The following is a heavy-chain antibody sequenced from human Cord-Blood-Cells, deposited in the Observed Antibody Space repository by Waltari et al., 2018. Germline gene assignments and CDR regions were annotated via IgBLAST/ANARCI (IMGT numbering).Heavy chain of an antibody. Sequence: QVQLQQWGAGLLKHSETLSLTCAVYGGSFSGYYWSWIRQPPGKGLEWIGEINHSGSTNYNPSLKSRVTISVDTSKNQFSLKLSSVTAADTAVYYCARVFEVPKDAFDIWGQGTMVTVSS. CDR3: ARVFEVPKDAFDI. V-gene: IGHV4-34*01. J-gene: IGHJ3*02. CDR1: GGSFSGYY. CDR2: INHSGST. D-gene: IGHD1-1*01.